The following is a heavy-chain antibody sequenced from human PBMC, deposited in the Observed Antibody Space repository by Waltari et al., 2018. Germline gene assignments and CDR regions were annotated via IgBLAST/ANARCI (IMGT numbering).Heavy chain of an antibody. CDR1: GGSFSGYY. J-gene: IGHJ4*02. CDR2: INHSGST. Sequence: QVQLQQWGAGLLKPSETLSLTCAVYGGSFSGYYWSWLRQPPGKGLEWIGEINHSGSTNYNPSLKRRVTISVDTSKNQFSLKLSSVTAADTAVYYCASFKPYYYDSSGYFHWGQGTLVTVSS. V-gene: IGHV4-34*01. CDR3: ASFKPYYYDSSGYFH. D-gene: IGHD3-22*01.